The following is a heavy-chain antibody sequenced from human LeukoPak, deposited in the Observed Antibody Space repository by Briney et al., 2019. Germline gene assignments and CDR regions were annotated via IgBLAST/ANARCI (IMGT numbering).Heavy chain of an antibody. CDR3: GKGAYSSSSSSPDY. D-gene: IGHD6-6*01. CDR1: GFTFDDYA. Sequence: PGGSLRLSCAASGFTFDDYAMHWARQAPGKGLEWVSGISWNSGSIGYADSVKGRFTISRDNAKKSLYLQMNSLRAEDMALYYCGKGAYSSSSSSPDYWGQGTLVTVSS. J-gene: IGHJ4*02. CDR2: ISWNSGSI. V-gene: IGHV3-9*03.